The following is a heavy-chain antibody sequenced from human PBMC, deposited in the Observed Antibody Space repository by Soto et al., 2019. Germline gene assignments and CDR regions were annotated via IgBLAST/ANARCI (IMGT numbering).Heavy chain of an antibody. D-gene: IGHD3-10*01. V-gene: IGHV4-61*01. CDR3: ARARTMVRGYYGMDV. CDR2: IYYSGST. J-gene: IGHJ6*02. Sequence: QVQLQESGPGLVKPSETLSLTCTVSGGSVSSGSYYWSWLRQPPGKGLEWIGYIYYSGSTNYNPSLKSRVTIAVDTSKTQFSLKLSSVTAADTAVYYCARARTMVRGYYGMDVWGQGTTVTVSS. CDR1: GGSVSSGSYY.